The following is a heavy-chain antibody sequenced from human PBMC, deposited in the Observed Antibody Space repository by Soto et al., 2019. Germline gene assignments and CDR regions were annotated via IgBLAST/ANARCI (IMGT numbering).Heavy chain of an antibody. V-gene: IGHV1-3*01. CDR1: GYTFTSYA. CDR2: INAGNGNT. CDR3: ARDLPTMSGYDSNWFDP. J-gene: IGHJ5*02. Sequence: QVPLVQSGAEVKKPGASVKVSCKASGYTFTSYAMHWVRQAPGQRLEWMGWINAGNGNTKYSQKFQGRVTITRDTSASTAYMELSSLRSEDTAVYYCARDLPTMSGYDSNWFDPWGQGTLVTVSS. D-gene: IGHD5-12*01.